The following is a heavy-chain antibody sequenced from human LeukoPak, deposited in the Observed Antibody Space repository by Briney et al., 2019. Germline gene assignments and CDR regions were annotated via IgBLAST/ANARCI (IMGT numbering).Heavy chain of an antibody. CDR3: ARSIVGATDFDY. V-gene: IGHV4-59*01. Sequence: PSETLSLTCTVSGGFISSYYWSWIRQPPGKGLEWIGYIYYSGSTNYNPSLKSRVTISVDTSKNQFSLKLSSVTAADTAVYYCARSIVGATDFDYWGQGTLVTVSS. D-gene: IGHD1-26*01. CDR1: GGFISSYY. CDR2: IYYSGST. J-gene: IGHJ4*02.